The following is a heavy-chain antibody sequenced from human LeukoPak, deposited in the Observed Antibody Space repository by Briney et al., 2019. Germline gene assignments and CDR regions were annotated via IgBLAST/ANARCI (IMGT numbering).Heavy chain of an antibody. Sequence: SVKVSCKASGGTFSSYAISWVRQGAGQGLEWIGGIIPIFGTANYAQKFQGRVTITADESTSTAYMELSSLRSEDTAVYYCARAFLYDSSGYTPGFDYWGQGTLVTVSS. CDR2: IIPIFGTA. D-gene: IGHD3-22*01. V-gene: IGHV1-69*13. J-gene: IGHJ4*02. CDR3: ARAFLYDSSGYTPGFDY. CDR1: GGTFSSYA.